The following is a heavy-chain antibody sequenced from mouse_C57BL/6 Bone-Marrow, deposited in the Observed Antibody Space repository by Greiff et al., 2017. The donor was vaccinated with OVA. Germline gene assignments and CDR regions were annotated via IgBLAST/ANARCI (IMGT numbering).Heavy chain of an antibody. CDR3: ARERGYGYALAMDY. Sequence: QVQLQQSGAELVKPGASVKLSCKASGYTFTSYWMHWVKQRPGQGLEWIGEIDPSDSYTNYNQKFKGKSTLTVDKSSSPAYMQLSSLTSEDSAVYYCARERGYGYALAMDYWGQGTSVTVSS. J-gene: IGHJ4*01. D-gene: IGHD2-2*01. V-gene: IGHV1-69*01. CDR1: GYTFTSYW. CDR2: IDPSDSYT.